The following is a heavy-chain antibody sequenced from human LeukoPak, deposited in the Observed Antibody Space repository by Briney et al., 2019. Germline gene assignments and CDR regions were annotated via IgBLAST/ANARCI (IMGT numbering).Heavy chain of an antibody. J-gene: IGHJ4*02. D-gene: IGHD1-26*01. V-gene: IGHV1-18*01. CDR2: ISAHNGNT. CDR1: GYTFTSYG. CDR3: ARPRRGSYYDPYYFDY. Sequence: GASVKVSCKASGYTFTSYGISWVRQAPGQGLEWMGWISAHNGNTNYAQKLQGRVTMTTDTSTSTAYMELRSLRSDDTAVYYCARPRRGSYYDPYYFDYWGQGTLVTVSS.